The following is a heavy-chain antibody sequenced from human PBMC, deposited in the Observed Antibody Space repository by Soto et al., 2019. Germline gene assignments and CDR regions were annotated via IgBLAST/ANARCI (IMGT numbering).Heavy chain of an antibody. V-gene: IGHV4-59*01. D-gene: IGHD3-10*01. J-gene: IGHJ4*01. CDR3: TRATYYRYYFDV. CDR2: IYYSGTT. CDR1: GGSINNYY. Sequence: PSETLSLTCTVSGGSINNYYLSWIRQSPGKGLEWIGYIYYSGTTNYNPSLKSRVTISIDRSENQFSLKVSSVTAADTAVYFCTRATYYRYYFDVWGHGTLLTVSS.